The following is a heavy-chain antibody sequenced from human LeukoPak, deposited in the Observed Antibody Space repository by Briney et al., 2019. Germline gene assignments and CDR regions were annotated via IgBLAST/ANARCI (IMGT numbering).Heavy chain of an antibody. CDR1: GYTFSSYD. CDR2: MNPNSGNT. D-gene: IGHD6-13*01. CDR3: ARGGLKRSSSWRTLNY. V-gene: IGHV1-8*02. Sequence: VASVKVSCKASGYTFSSYDINWVRQATGQGLEWMGWMNPNSGNTGYAQKFQGRVTMTRNTSISTAYMELSSLRSEDTAVYYCARGGLKRSSSWRTLNYWGQGTLVTVSS. J-gene: IGHJ4*02.